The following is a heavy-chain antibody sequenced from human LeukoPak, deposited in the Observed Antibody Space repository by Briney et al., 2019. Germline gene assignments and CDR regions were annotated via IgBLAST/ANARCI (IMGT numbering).Heavy chain of an antibody. V-gene: IGHV3-23*01. CDR3: ARGSRWYDY. J-gene: IGHJ4*02. CDR1: GFTFSNYA. CDR2: INNRGDST. D-gene: IGHD6-13*01. Sequence: GGSLRLSCVASGFTFSNYAMSWVRQAPGKGLEWVSGINNRGDSTYYKDSVKGRFTISRDSSTYTLKLQMNSLRAEDTAVYYCARGSRWYDYWGQGTLVTVSS.